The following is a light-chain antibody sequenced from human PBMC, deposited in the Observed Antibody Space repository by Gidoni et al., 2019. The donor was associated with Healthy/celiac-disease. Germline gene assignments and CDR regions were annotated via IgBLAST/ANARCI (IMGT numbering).Light chain of an antibody. CDR3: QQYYSTPLT. Sequence: DIVMTQSPDSLAVSLGERATINCKSSQSVLYSSNNKNYLAWYQQKTGQPPKLLIYWASTRESGVPDRVSGSGSGKDFTLTISSLQAEDVAVYYCQQYYSTPLTFGGGTKVEIK. V-gene: IGKV4-1*01. CDR1: QSVLYSSNNKNY. CDR2: WAS. J-gene: IGKJ4*01.